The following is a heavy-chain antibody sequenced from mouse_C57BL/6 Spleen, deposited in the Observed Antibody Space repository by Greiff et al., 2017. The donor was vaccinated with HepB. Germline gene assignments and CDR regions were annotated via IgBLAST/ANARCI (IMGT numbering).Heavy chain of an antibody. V-gene: IGHV1-55*01. CDR1: GYTFTSYW. D-gene: IGHD2-5*01. Sequence: VQLQQPGAELVKPGASVKMSCKASGYTFTSYWITWVKQRPGQGLEWIGDIYPGSGSTNYNEKFKSKATLTVDTSSSTAYMQLSSLTSEDSAVYYCARWADSNYGADYAMDYWGQGTSVTVSS. CDR2: IYPGSGST. CDR3: ARWADSNYGADYAMDY. J-gene: IGHJ4*01.